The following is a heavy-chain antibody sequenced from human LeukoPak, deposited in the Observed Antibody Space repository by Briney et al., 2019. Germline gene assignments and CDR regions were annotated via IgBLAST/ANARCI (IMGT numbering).Heavy chain of an antibody. D-gene: IGHD3-9*01. CDR2: ISGSGGST. V-gene: IGHV3-23*01. CDR3: ARTYYDILTGYYNGFYFDY. CDR1: GFTFSSYG. Sequence: PGGSLRLSCAASGFTFSSYGMSWVRQAPGKGLEWVSDISGSGGSTYYADSVKGRFTISRDNSKNTLYLQMNSLRAEDTAVYYCARTYYDILTGYYNGFYFDYWGQGTLVTVSS. J-gene: IGHJ4*02.